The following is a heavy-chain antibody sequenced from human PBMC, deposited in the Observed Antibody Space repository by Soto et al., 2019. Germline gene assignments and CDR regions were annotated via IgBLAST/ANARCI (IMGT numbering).Heavy chain of an antibody. D-gene: IGHD2-2*02. Sequence: AVSLGLSCAASGFTFSSYGMHWVRQAPGKGLEWVAVISYDGSNKYHADSVKGRFTISRDNSKNTLYLQMNSLRAEDTAVYYCAKDISGGGYCSSTSCYTGSGWFDPWGQGTLVTVSS. CDR1: GFTFSSYG. J-gene: IGHJ5*02. CDR2: ISYDGSNK. V-gene: IGHV3-30*18. CDR3: AKDISGGGYCSSTSCYTGSGWFDP.